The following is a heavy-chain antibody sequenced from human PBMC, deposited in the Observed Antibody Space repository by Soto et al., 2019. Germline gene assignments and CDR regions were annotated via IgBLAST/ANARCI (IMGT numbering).Heavy chain of an antibody. CDR2: IWYDGSKE. V-gene: IGHV3-33*01. J-gene: IGHJ6*02. CDR3: ARDRSAGNYFYYGMDV. Sequence: LGGSLRLSCAASGLPFDRNGMHWVRQAPGKGLEWVAVIWYDGSKEYYSDSVKGRFTISRDNSKNMLYLQMNSVRVEDTAVYFCARDRSAGNYFYYGMDVWGQGTTVTVSS. CDR1: GLPFDRNG. D-gene: IGHD1-1*01.